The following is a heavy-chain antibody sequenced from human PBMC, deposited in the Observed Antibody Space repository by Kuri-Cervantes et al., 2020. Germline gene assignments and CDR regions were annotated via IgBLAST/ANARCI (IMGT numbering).Heavy chain of an antibody. J-gene: IGHJ6*02. V-gene: IGHV3-21*01. CDR2: ISSSSSYI. D-gene: IGHD4-17*01. Sequence: GGSLRLSCAASGFTFSSYSMNWVRQAPGKGLEWVSSISSSSSYIYYADSVKGRFTISRDNSKNTLYLQMNSLRAEDTAVYYCARETNIHGDYGNYYGMDVWGQGTTVTVSS. CDR3: ARETNIHGDYGNYYGMDV. CDR1: GFTFSSYS.